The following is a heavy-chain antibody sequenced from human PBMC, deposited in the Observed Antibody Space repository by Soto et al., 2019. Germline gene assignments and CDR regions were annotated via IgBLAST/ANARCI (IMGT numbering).Heavy chain of an antibody. Sequence: GGSLRLSCAASGFSFSSYPMHWVRQAPGKGLEWVAVISVDGRNKHNADSVKGRFTISRDNSKNTLYLQMNSLRAEDTAVYYCARDLSGAAADYYFDYWGQGTLVTVSS. CDR2: ISVDGRNK. D-gene: IGHD6-13*01. CDR1: GFSFSSYP. CDR3: ARDLSGAAADYYFDY. V-gene: IGHV3-30*04. J-gene: IGHJ4*02.